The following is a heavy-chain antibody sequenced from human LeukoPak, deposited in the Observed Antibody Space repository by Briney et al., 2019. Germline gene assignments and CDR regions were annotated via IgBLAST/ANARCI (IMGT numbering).Heavy chain of an antibody. CDR3: ATRNAPGGGNWFDL. CDR2: IYYTGRT. Sequence: SETLSLTCTVSGGSSCSESSHWHWIRQPPGKGLEWIGAIYYTGRTDYNPSLKSRVTISIDTSKNVFSLRLTSVTAADTAVYYRATRNAPGGGNWFDLWGQGTLVSVSS. J-gene: IGHJ5*02. V-gene: IGHV4-39*02. CDR1: GGSSCSESSH. D-gene: IGHD3-10*01.